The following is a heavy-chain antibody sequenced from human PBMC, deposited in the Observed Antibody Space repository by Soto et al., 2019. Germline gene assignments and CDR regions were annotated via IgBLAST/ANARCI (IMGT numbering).Heavy chain of an antibody. CDR2: INAGNGNT. D-gene: IGHD3-10*01. CDR3: ARGASMVRGVILDAFDI. Sequence: QVQLVQSGAEVKKPGASVKVSCKASGYTFTSYAMHWVRQAPGQRLEWMGWINAGNGNTKYSQKFQGRVTSTRDKSASPANMELSSLRSEDTAVYYCARGASMVRGVILDAFDIWGQGTMVTVSS. J-gene: IGHJ3*02. CDR1: GYTFTSYA. V-gene: IGHV1-3*01.